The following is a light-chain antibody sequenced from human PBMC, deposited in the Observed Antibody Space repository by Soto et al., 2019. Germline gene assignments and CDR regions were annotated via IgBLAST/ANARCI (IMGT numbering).Light chain of an antibody. CDR2: DVS. CDR3: CSYAGSYTEV. V-gene: IGLV2-11*01. CDR1: SSDVGGYNY. Sequence: QSVLTQPPSVSGSPGQSVTISCTGTSSDVGGYNYVSWYQQHPGKAPKLMIYDVSKRPSGVPDRFSGSKSGNTASLTISGLQAEDEADYYCCSYAGSYTEVFGTGTKVTVL. J-gene: IGLJ1*01.